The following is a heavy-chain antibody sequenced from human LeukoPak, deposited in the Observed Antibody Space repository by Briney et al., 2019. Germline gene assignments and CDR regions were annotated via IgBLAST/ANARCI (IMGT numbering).Heavy chain of an antibody. Sequence: GGSLRLSCAASGFTFSDCYMAWIRQAPGKGLEWVSYISGANSYANYADSVKGRFTISRDDAKNSLYLQMNSLRAEDTAVYYCARVQAGPIALDYWGQGTLVSVSS. D-gene: IGHD3-10*01. V-gene: IGHV3-11*05. CDR3: ARVQAGPIALDY. CDR1: GFTFSDCY. J-gene: IGHJ4*02. CDR2: ISGANSYA.